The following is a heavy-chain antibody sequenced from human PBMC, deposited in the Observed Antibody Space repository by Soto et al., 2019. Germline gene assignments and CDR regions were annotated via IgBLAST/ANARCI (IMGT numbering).Heavy chain of an antibody. V-gene: IGHV1-69*13. CDR3: ASSYCISTSCPPYYGMDV. J-gene: IGHJ6*02. CDR2: IIPRSATS. CDR1: GDTFSTYT. Sequence: ASVKVSCKASGDTFSTYTITWMRQAPGQGLEWMGGIIPRSATSNYAQKFQGRVTITADESTSTAYMELSSLRSEDTAVYYCASSYCISTSCPPYYGMDVWGQGTTVTVSS. D-gene: IGHD2-2*01.